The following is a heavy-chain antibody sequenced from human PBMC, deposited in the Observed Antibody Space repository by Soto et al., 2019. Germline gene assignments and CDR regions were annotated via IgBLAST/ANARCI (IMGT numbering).Heavy chain of an antibody. CDR2: ISSSGSTI. Sequence: GGSLRLSCAASGFTFLLYEMNWVRQAPGKGLEWVSYISSSGSTIYYADSVKGRFTISRDNAKNSLYLQMNSLRAEDTAVYYCARSVVTPGFDYWGQGTLVTVSS. CDR1: GFTFLLYE. J-gene: IGHJ4*02. V-gene: IGHV3-48*03. D-gene: IGHD2-21*02. CDR3: ARSVVTPGFDY.